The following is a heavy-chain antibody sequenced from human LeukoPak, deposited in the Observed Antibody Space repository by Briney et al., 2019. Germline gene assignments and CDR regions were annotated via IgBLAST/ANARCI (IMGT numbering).Heavy chain of an antibody. CDR1: GGSFSGYY. V-gene: IGHV4-34*01. CDR3: ARGRYYDFWSGYYPNYYYYYMDV. J-gene: IGHJ6*03. CDR2: INHSGST. Sequence: SETLSLTCAVYGGSFSGYYWSWIRQPPGKGLEWIGEINHSGSTNYNPSLKSRVTISVDTSKNQFSLKLSSVTAADTAVYYCARGRYYDFWSGYYPNYYYYYMDVWGKGTTVTVA. D-gene: IGHD3-3*01.